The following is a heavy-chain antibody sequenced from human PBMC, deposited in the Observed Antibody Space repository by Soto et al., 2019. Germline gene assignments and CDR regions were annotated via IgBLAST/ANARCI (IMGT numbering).Heavy chain of an antibody. J-gene: IGHJ4*02. V-gene: IGHV4-34*01. Sequence: SEILSLTCAVYGGSFSGYYWSWIRQPPGKGLEWIGEINHSGSTNYNPSLKSRVTISVDTSKNQFSLKLSSVTAADTAVYYCARIFPYYYDSSGYNFDYWGQGTLVTVSS. D-gene: IGHD3-22*01. CDR1: GGSFSGYY. CDR2: INHSGST. CDR3: ARIFPYYYDSSGYNFDY.